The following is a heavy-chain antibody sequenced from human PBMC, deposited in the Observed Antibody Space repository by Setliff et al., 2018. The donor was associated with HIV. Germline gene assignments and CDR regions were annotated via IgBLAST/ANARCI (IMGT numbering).Heavy chain of an antibody. D-gene: IGHD5-18*01. Sequence: ASETLSLTCIVSGGSISPTNYCWGWIRQTPGQGLEWIGTVCYSGGTYYNPSLMGRVTMSVDTSKNQFSLILTSMTAADTAVYYCARLDSHGGDEYWGQGTLVTVSS. V-gene: IGHV4-39*01. CDR3: ARLDSHGGDEY. CDR1: GGSISPTNYC. CDR2: VCYSGGT. J-gene: IGHJ4*02.